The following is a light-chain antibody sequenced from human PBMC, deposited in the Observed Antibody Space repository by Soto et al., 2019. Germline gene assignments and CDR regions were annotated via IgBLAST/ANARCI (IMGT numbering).Light chain of an antibody. CDR2: EVS. V-gene: IGLV2-14*01. J-gene: IGLJ3*02. Sequence: QSALTQPASVSGSPGQSITISCTGTSSDVGGYNYVSWYQQHPGKAPKLMIYEVSNRPSGVSNRFSGSKSGNTASLTISGLQAEDAADYYCSSYTSSNTWVFGGGTKSPS. CDR1: SSDVGGYNY. CDR3: SSYTSSNTWV.